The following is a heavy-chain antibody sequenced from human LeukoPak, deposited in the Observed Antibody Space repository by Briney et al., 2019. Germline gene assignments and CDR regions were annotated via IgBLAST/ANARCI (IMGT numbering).Heavy chain of an antibody. V-gene: IGHV4-30-2*01. D-gene: IGHD3-10*01. CDR3: ARDEPGSSTSTDY. J-gene: IGHJ4*02. Sequence: SETLSLTCTVSGGSISSGGYYWSWIRQPPGKGLEWIGYIYHSGSTYYNPSLKSRVTISVDRSKNQFSLKLSSVTAADTAVYYCARDEPGSSTSTDYWGQETLVTVSS. CDR1: GGSISSGGYY. CDR2: IYHSGST.